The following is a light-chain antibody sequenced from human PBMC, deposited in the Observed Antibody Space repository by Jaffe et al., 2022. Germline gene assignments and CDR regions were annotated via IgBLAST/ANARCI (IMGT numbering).Light chain of an antibody. CDR1: QSISSY. CDR2: AAS. V-gene: IGKV1-39*01. J-gene: IGKJ3*01. Sequence: DIQMTQSPSSLSASVGDRVTITCRASQSISSYLNWYQHKPGKAPKLLIYAASSLQSGVPSRFSGSGSGTDFTLTISSLQPEDFAIYYCQQSYSTPPFTFGPGTKVDIK. CDR3: QQSYSTPPFT.